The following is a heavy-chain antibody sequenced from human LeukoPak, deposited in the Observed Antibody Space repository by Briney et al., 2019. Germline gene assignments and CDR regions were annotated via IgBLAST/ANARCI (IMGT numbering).Heavy chain of an antibody. CDR3: ARGGYYGSGSSTKFDP. V-gene: IGHV3-13*01. Sequence: GGSLRLSCAASGFTFSSYDMHWVHQATGKGLEWVSAIGTAGDTYYPGSVKGRFTISRENAKNSLYLQMNSLRAGDTAVYYCARGGYYGSGSSTKFDPWGQGTLVTVSS. D-gene: IGHD3-10*01. J-gene: IGHJ5*02. CDR1: GFTFSSYD. CDR2: IGTAGDT.